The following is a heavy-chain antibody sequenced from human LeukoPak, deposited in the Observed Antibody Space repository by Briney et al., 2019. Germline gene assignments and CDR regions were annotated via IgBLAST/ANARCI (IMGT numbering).Heavy chain of an antibody. CDR1: GFTISPYW. D-gene: IGHD1-26*01. CDR2: ISRDGSNT. Sequence: GGSLRLSCAASGFTISPYWMHWVRQTPGKGLVWVSRISRDGSNTVYADSMKGRFTISRDNANKTLYLQMNSLRGDDTAVYYCAREWDLPGAYYMDVWGKGTTVTVSS. V-gene: IGHV3-74*01. J-gene: IGHJ6*03. CDR3: AREWDLPGAYYMDV.